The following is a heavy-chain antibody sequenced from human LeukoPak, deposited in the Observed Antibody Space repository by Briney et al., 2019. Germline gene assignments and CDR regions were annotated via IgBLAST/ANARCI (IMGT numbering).Heavy chain of an antibody. D-gene: IGHD3-9*01. V-gene: IGHV3-74*01. CDR1: GFAFSNYW. Sequence: GGSLRLSRAAPGFAFSNYWMHWVRQAPGKGLEWVSRINSDGSSTSYADFVKGRFTIPRDNAKNTLYLQMDSLRAADTSVYYCATLHILNTTFAYWGQGTLVTISS. J-gene: IGHJ4*02. CDR3: ATLHILNTTFAY. CDR2: INSDGSST.